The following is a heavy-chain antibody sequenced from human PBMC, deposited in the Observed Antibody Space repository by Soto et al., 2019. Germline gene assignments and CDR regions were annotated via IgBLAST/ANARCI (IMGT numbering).Heavy chain of an antibody. J-gene: IGHJ4*02. V-gene: IGHV5-51*01. Sequence: GESLKISCKGSGYSFTSYWIGWVRHMPGKGLEWMGIIYPGDCDTRYSPSFQGQVTISADKSISTDYLQWSSLKASHTAMYYCARLLRDTYASIAVAGPYYFDYWGKGTLVTVSS. CDR3: ARLLRDTYASIAVAGPYYFDY. D-gene: IGHD6-19*01. CDR2: IYPGDCDT. CDR1: GYSFTSYW.